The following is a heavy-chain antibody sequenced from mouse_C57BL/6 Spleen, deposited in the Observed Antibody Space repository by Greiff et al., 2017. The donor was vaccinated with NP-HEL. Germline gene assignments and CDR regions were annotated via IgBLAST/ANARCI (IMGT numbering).Heavy chain of an antibody. CDR1: GYAFSSSW. Sequence: VQLQQSGPELVKPGASVKISCKASGYAFSSSWMNWVKQRPGKGLEWIGRIYPGSGSTNYNEKFKSKATLTVDTSSSTAYMQLSSLTSEDSAVYYCARSYYGNSPFAYWGQGTLVTVSA. CDR2: IYPGSGST. J-gene: IGHJ3*01. V-gene: IGHV1-82*01. D-gene: IGHD2-10*01. CDR3: ARSYYGNSPFAY.